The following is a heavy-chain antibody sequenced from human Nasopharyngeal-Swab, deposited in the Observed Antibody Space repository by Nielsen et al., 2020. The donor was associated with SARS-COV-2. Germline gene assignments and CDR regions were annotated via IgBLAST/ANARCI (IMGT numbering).Heavy chain of an antibody. D-gene: IGHD6-13*01. CDR2: ISWDGGST. Sequence: LTCAASGFTFDDYTMHWVRQAPGKGLEWVSLISWDGGSTYYADSVKGRFTISRDNSKNSLYLQMNSLRTEDTALYYCAKGRSYSEEGYFDYWGQGTLVTVSS. J-gene: IGHJ4*02. CDR1: GFTFDDYT. CDR3: AKGRSYSEEGYFDY. V-gene: IGHV3-43*01.